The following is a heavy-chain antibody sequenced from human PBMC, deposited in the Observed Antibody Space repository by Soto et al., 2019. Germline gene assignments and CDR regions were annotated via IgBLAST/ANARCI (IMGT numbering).Heavy chain of an antibody. CDR3: ARDGSYCGGDCYSSVYYGMDA. D-gene: IGHD2-21*02. CDR2: INPSGGST. V-gene: IGHV1-46*01. CDR1: GYTFTSYY. Sequence: ASVKVSCKASGYTFTSYYMHWVRQAPGQGLEWMGIINPSGGSTSYAQKFQGRVTMTRDTSTSTVYMELSSLRSEDTAVYYCARDGSYCGGDCYSSVYYGMDAWGQGTTVTVSS. J-gene: IGHJ6*02.